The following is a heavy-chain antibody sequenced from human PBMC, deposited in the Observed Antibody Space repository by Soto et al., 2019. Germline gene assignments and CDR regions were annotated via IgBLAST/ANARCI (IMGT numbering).Heavy chain of an antibody. J-gene: IGHJ1*01. CDR2: IYYSGST. V-gene: IGHV4-31*03. CDR1: GGSISSGGYY. CDR3: ASSVPPVYFQH. Sequence: SETLSLTCTVSGGSISSGGYYWSWIRQHPGKGLEWIGYIYYSGSTYYNPSLKSRVTISVDTSKDQFSLKLSSVTAADTAVYYCASSVPPVYFQHWGQGTLVTVSS.